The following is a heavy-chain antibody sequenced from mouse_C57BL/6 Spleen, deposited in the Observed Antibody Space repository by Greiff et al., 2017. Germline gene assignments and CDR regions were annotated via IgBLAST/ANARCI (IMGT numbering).Heavy chain of an antibody. J-gene: IGHJ3*01. D-gene: IGHD1-1*01. CDR3: ARGEFYYYGSSGGWFAY. Sequence: QVQLKQSGAELVKPGASVKISCKASGYAFSSYWMNWVKQRPGKGLEWIGQIYPGDGDTNYNGKLKGKATLTADKSSSTAYMQLSSLTSEDSAVYFWARGEFYYYGSSGGWFAYWGQGTLVTVSA. CDR2: IYPGDGDT. V-gene: IGHV1-80*01. CDR1: GYAFSSYW.